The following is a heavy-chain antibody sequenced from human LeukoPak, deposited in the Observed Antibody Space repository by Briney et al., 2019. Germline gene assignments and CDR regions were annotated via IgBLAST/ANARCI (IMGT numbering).Heavy chain of an antibody. V-gene: IGHV3-7*01. CDR2: IKQDGSEK. CDR3: ARDLAGPPQQAFDI. D-gene: IGHD1/OR15-1a*01. Sequence: GGSLRLSCAASGFTFSGYWMSWVRRAPGKWLEWVANIKQDGSEKYYVDSVKGRFTISRDNAENSLYLQMTSLRAEDTAVYYCARDLAGPPQQAFDIWGQGTMVTVSS. CDR1: GFTFSGYW. J-gene: IGHJ3*02.